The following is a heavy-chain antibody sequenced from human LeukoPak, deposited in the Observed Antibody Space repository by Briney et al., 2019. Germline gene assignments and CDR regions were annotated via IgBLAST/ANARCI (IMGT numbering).Heavy chain of an antibody. V-gene: IGHV4-34*01. D-gene: IGHD2-2*01. Sequence: SETLSLTCAVYGGSFSGYYWSWIRQPPGKGLEWIGEINHSGSTNYNPSLKSRVTISVDTSKNQFSLKLSSVTAADTAVYYCARIYCSSTSCYSFIGYYYYGMDVWGQGTTVTVSS. J-gene: IGHJ6*02. CDR3: ARIYCSSTSCYSFIGYYYYGMDV. CDR2: INHSGST. CDR1: GGSFSGYY.